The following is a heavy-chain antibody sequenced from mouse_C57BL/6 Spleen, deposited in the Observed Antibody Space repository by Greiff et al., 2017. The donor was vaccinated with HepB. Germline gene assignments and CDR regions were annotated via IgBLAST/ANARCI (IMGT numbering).Heavy chain of an antibody. V-gene: IGHV1-18*01. CDR1: GYTFTDYN. CDR2: INPNNGGT. CDR3: ARSGWNLLFLFDY. D-gene: IGHD2-1*01. Sequence: VQLKQSGPELVKPGASVKIPCKASGYTFTDYNMDWVKQSHGKSLEWIGDINPNNGGTIYNQKFKGKATLTVDKSSSTAYMELRSLTSEDTAVYYCARSGWNLLFLFDYWGQGTTLTVSS. J-gene: IGHJ2*01.